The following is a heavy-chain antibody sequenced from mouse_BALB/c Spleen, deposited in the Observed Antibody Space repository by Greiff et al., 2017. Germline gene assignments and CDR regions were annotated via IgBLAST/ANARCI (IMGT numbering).Heavy chain of an antibody. D-gene: IGHD1-1*02. CDR2: ISDGGSYT. CDR3: ARDVGGKGAWFAY. Sequence: EVMLVESGGGLVKPGGSLKLSCAASGFTFSDYYMYWVRQTPEKRLEWVATISDGGSYTYYPDSVKGRFTISRDNAKNNLYLQMSSLKSEDTAMYDCARDVGGKGAWFAYWGQGTLVTVSA. V-gene: IGHV5-4*02. CDR1: GFTFSDYY. J-gene: IGHJ3*01.